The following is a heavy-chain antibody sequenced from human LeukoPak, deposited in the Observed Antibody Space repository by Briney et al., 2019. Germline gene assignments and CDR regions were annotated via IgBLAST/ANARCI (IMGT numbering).Heavy chain of an antibody. CDR1: GFTFSSYS. Sequence: PGGSLRLSCAASGFTFSSYSMNWVRQAPGKGLEWVSTIGSNSIFTYHADSVKGRFTISRDNSKNTLYLQMNSLRAEDTAVYYCAKDLRAAAPGYWGQGTLVTVSS. CDR2: IGSNSIFT. J-gene: IGHJ4*02. V-gene: IGHV3-21*01. CDR3: AKDLRAAAPGY. D-gene: IGHD6-13*01.